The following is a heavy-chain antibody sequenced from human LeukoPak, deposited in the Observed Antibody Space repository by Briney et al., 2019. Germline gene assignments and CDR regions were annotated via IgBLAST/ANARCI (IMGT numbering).Heavy chain of an antibody. D-gene: IGHD2-2*01. J-gene: IGHJ5*02. V-gene: IGHV3-7*01. CDR1: GFTFSSYC. CDR2: IKQDGSNI. Sequence: PGGSLRLSCAASGFTFSSYCMSWVRQAPGKGLEWVASIKQDGSNIFYVDSVKGRFTISRDNAKNSLYLQMNSLSAEDTAVYYCARLVPTLHCSSTSCWGGWFDPWGQGTLVTVSS. CDR3: ARLVPTLHCSSTSCWGGWFDP.